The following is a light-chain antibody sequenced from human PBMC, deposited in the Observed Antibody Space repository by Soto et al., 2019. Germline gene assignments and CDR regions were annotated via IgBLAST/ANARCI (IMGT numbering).Light chain of an antibody. CDR1: QSVSSY. J-gene: IGKJ4*01. V-gene: IGKV3-11*01. CDR3: QQRSNWPLT. Sequence: EMVLTQSPATLSLSPGERATLSCRASQSVSSYLAWYQQRPGQAPRLLIYDVSNRATGIPARFSGSGSGTDFTLTISSLEPEDFAVYHCQQRSNWPLTFGGGTKVEIK. CDR2: DVS.